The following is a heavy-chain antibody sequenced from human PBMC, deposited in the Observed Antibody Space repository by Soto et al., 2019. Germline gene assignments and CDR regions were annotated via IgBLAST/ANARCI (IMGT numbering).Heavy chain of an antibody. CDR3: VLGSGSYPKGPSGVDY. V-gene: IGHV4-39*01. CDR2: IYYSGST. D-gene: IGHD3-10*01. CDR1: GGSISSSSYY. J-gene: IGHJ4*02. Sequence: QLQLQESGPGLVKPSETLSLTCTVSGGSISSSSYYWGWIRQPPGKGLEWIGSIYYSGSTYYNPSLKSRVTISVDTSKNQFSLKLSSVTAADTAVYYCVLGSGSYPKGPSGVDYWGQGTLVTVSS.